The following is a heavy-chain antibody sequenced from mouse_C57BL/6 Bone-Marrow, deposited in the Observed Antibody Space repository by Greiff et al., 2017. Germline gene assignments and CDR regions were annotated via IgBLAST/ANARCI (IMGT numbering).Heavy chain of an antibody. J-gene: IGHJ4*01. V-gene: IGHV10-3*01. CDR2: IRSKSSNYAT. CDR3: GRRVYYDYDYAMDY. Sequence: EVQVVESGGGLVQPKGSLKLSCAASGFTFNTYAMHWVRQAPGKGLEWVARIRSKSSNYATYYADSVKDRFTISRDDSQSMLYLQMNNLKTEDTAMYYCGRRVYYDYDYAMDYWGQGTSVTVSS. D-gene: IGHD2-4*01. CDR1: GFTFNTYA.